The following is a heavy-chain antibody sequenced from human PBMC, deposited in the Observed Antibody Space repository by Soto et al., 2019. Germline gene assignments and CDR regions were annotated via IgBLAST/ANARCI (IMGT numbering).Heavy chain of an antibody. CDR2: IWYDGSNK. D-gene: IGHD1-26*01. V-gene: IGHV3-33*01. J-gene: IGHJ4*02. CDR3: ARDSLQWEQLFRFDY. Sequence: QVQLVESGGGVVQPGRSLRLSCAASGFTFSSYGMHWVRQAPGKGLEWVAVIWYDGSNKYYADSVKGRFTISRDNSKNTLYLQMNSLRAEDTAVYYCARDSLQWEQLFRFDYWGQGTLVTVSS. CDR1: GFTFSSYG.